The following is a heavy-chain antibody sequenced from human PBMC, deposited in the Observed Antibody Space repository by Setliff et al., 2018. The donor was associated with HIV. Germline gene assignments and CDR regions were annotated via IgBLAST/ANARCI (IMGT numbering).Heavy chain of an antibody. J-gene: IGHJ6*04. CDR3: ARGDLGYCTSTDCSLMDV. CDR2: IKQDGSEK. D-gene: IGHD2-2*01. Sequence: GGSLRLSCAASGFTFSSYWMSWVRQAPGRGLEWVANIKQDGSEKYYVDSVKGRFTISRDNAKNSLYLQMNSLKTEDTAVYYCARGDLGYCTSTDCSLMDVWGKGTTVTVSS. CDR1: GFTFSSYW. V-gene: IGHV3-7*03.